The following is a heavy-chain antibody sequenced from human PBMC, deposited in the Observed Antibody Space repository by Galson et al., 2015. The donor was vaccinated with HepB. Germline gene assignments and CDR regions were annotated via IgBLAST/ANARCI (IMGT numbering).Heavy chain of an antibody. D-gene: IGHD6-19*01. CDR1: GYTFSGHY. V-gene: IGHV1-2*02. Sequence: SVKVSCKASGYTFSGHYIHWVRQAPRQGLEWMGWINPHSGGTEYAQKFQGRLTVTRDTSTSTVYMELRRLRFDDTAVYYCARGLSVGSGPSGWYGGWSDSWGQGTLVTVSS. CDR2: INPHSGGT. CDR3: ARGLSVGSGPSGWYGGWSDS. J-gene: IGHJ5*01.